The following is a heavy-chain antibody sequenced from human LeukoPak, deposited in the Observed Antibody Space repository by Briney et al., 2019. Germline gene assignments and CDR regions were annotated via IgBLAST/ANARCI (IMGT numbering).Heavy chain of an antibody. Sequence: PGGSLRLSCGASGFSFSSYGMNWVRQAPGKGLEWVAFIRYDGSNKYYADSVKGRFTIFRDDSKDTLYLQMNSLRPEDTAVYYCAKDHRYCSGGSCYGADYWGQGTLVTVSS. D-gene: IGHD2-15*01. CDR1: GFSFSSYG. V-gene: IGHV3-30*02. CDR2: IRYDGSNK. CDR3: AKDHRYCSGGSCYGADY. J-gene: IGHJ4*02.